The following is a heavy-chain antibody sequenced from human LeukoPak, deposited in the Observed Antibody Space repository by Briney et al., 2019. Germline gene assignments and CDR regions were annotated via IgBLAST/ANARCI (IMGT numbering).Heavy chain of an antibody. CDR1: GGSISSGSYY. CDR3: ARFDFWSAYHGGFDY. CDR2: VNHSGST. V-gene: IGHV4-31*03. J-gene: IGHJ4*02. Sequence: SQTLSLTCTVSGGSISSGSYYWSWIRQPPGKGLEWIGDVNHSGSTNYNPSLKSRVTMSLDTSKTQFSLHLTSVTAADTALYYCARFDFWSAYHGGFDYWGQGTLVTVSS. D-gene: IGHD3-3*01.